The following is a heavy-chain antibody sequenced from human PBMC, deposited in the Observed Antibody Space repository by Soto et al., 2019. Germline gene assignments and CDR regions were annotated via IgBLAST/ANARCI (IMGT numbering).Heavy chain of an antibody. D-gene: IGHD3-10*01. V-gene: IGHV4-4*07. J-gene: IGHJ6*02. CDR2: IYTSGST. Sequence: PSETLSLTCTVSGGSISSYYWSWIRQPAGKGLEWIGRIYTSGSTNYNPSLKSRVTMSVDTSKNQFSLKLSSVTAADTAVYYCASDYYYGSGVGYYGMDVWGQGTTVTVFS. CDR3: ASDYYYGSGVGYYGMDV. CDR1: GGSISSYY.